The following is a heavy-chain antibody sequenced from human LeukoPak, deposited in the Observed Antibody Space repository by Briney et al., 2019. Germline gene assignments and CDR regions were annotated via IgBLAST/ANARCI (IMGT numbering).Heavy chain of an antibody. CDR2: INPNSGGT. V-gene: IGHV1-2*02. Sequence: ASVKVSCKASGYTFTGYYMHWVRQAPGQGLEWMGWINPNSGGTNYAQKFQGRVTMTRDTSISTAYMELSRLRSDDTAVYYCARSSRPCSGGSCYLYSYYYHNMDVWGKGTTVTISS. D-gene: IGHD2-15*01. CDR1: GYTFTGYY. CDR3: ARSSRPCSGGSCYLYSYYYHNMDV. J-gene: IGHJ6*03.